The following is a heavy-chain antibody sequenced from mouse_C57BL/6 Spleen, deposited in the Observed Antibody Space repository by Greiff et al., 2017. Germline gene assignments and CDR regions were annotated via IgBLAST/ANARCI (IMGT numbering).Heavy chain of an antibody. J-gene: IGHJ3*01. CDR1: GYSITSGYY. V-gene: IGHV3-6*01. Sequence: DVQLQESGPGLVKPSQSLSLTCSVTGYSITSGYYWNWIRQFPGNKLEWMGYISYDGSNNYNPSLKNRISITRDTSKNQFFLKLNPVTTEATATYYCARERNWGQGTLVTVSA. CDR3: ARERN. CDR2: ISYDGSN.